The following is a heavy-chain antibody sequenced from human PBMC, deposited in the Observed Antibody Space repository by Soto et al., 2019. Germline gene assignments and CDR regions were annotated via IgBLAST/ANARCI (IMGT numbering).Heavy chain of an antibody. Sequence: QVQLQESGPGLVKPSETLSLSCTVSGGSISSYYWSWFRQSPGKRMEWIGYVHHSWGSSYNPSLQSRVARSLATSKSQFSLKVTSVTSTDPAVYYSARLGFGPLHGLVDVWGQGTTVTVSS. D-gene: IGHD3-10*01. CDR2: VHHSWGS. CDR1: GGSISSYY. V-gene: IGHV4-59*08. CDR3: ARLGFGPLHGLVDV. J-gene: IGHJ6*02.